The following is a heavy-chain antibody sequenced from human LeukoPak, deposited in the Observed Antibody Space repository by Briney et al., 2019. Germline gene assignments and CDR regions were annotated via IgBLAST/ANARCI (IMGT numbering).Heavy chain of an antibody. J-gene: IGHJ4*02. Sequence: ASVKVSCKGFDYTFTHYGVRWVRQARGQGLEWIGWISGSNGNTNYAQKFQGRVTMTTDTSTRTAYMELRSLRSDDTALYYCARDRDVVVIAAPGYWGQGTLVTVSS. D-gene: IGHD2-15*01. CDR2: ISGSNGNT. CDR3: ARDRDVVVIAAPGY. V-gene: IGHV1-18*01. CDR1: DYTFTHYG.